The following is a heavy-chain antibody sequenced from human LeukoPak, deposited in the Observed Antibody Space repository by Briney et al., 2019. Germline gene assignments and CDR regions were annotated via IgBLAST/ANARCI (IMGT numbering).Heavy chain of an antibody. CDR2: INHSGST. CDR3: ATAAPQGFTMTVDPSFVVHL. J-gene: IGHJ2*01. Sequence: PSETLSLTCTVSGGSISSCASDWILMRQHPERGLEGVGYINHSGSTYYNPTPGSRVTISADTSKIQFSLKLSSVPVADSAASDCATAAPQGFTMTVDPSFVVHLWRCGHVVTVSS. CDR1: GGSISSCASD. D-gene: IGHD3-22*01. V-gene: IGHV4-31*03.